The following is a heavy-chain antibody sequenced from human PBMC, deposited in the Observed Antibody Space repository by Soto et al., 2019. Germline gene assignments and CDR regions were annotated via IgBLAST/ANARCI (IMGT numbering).Heavy chain of an antibody. J-gene: IGHJ2*01. CDR3: ARCAVTGTTIWYFDL. D-gene: IGHD1-7*01. V-gene: IGHV1-18*04. CDR2: ISAYNGNT. CDR1: GYTFSNYG. Sequence: ASVKVSCKSSGYTFSNYGISWVRQAPGQGLEWMGWISAYNGNTDYAQKLQGRVTMTTDTSTTTAYMELRSLRSDDTAVYYCARCAVTGTTIWYFDLWGRGTLVTVSS.